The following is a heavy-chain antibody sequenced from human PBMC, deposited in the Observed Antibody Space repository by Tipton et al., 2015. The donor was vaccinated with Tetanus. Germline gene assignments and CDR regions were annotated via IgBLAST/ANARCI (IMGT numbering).Heavy chain of an antibody. CDR3: ARAAGFLGLTHDF. J-gene: IGHJ4*02. CDR2: IYQTGTT. D-gene: IGHD2/OR15-2a*01. CDR1: GGSLSGFY. Sequence: GLVKPSETLSLTCAVSGGSLSGFYWSWIRKPPGKDLEWIGYIYQTGTTYYNPSLKGRVTISMDRSNTQFSLRLDSLTAADTAVYYCARAAGFLGLTHDFWGRGTLVSVSS. V-gene: IGHV4-4*09.